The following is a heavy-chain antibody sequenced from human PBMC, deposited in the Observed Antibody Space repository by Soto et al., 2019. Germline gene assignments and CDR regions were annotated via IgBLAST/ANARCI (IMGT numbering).Heavy chain of an antibody. CDR1: GGSISTYY. CDR3: ARGAAAGVDYGMDV. D-gene: IGHD6-13*01. J-gene: IGHJ6*02. CDR2: IYRSGGT. V-gene: IGHV4-4*07. Sequence: KPSETLSLTCSVSGGSISTYYWSWIRQPAGKGLEWIGRIYRSGGTNFNPSLMSRVSMSVDTSKNQFSLKLSSVVAADTAVYYCARGAAAGVDYGMDVWGQGTTVTVS.